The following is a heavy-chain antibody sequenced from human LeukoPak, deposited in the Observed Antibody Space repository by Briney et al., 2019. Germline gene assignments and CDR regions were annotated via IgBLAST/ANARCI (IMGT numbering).Heavy chain of an antibody. J-gene: IGHJ4*02. CDR3: AKDQTQYCSGGSCYLPFDY. CDR2: ISGSGGST. D-gene: IGHD2-15*01. CDR1: GFTFSGYA. V-gene: IGHV3-23*01. Sequence: GGSLRLSCAASGFTFSGYAMSWVRQAPGKGLEWVSVISGSGGSTYYADSVKGRFTISRDNSKNTLYLQMNSLRAEDTAVYYCAKDQTQYCSGGSCYLPFDYWGQGTLVTVSS.